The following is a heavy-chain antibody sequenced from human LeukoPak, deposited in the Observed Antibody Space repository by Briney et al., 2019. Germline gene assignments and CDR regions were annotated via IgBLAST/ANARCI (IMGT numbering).Heavy chain of an antibody. V-gene: IGHV1-18*01. J-gene: IGHJ4*02. CDR3: ARDSGTYYYDSSGAP. Sequence: ASVKVSCKASGCTFTSYGISWVRQAPGQGLEWMGWISAYNGNTNYAQKLQGRVTMTTDTSTSTAYMELRSLRSDDTAVYYCARDSGTYYYDSSGAPWGQGTLVTVSS. CDR1: GCTFTSYG. D-gene: IGHD3-22*01. CDR2: ISAYNGNT.